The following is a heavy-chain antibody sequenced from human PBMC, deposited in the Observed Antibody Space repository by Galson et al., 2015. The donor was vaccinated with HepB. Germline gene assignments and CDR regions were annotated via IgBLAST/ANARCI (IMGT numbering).Heavy chain of an antibody. CDR2: IYPGDSDT. V-gene: IGHV5-51*01. J-gene: IGHJ4*02. CDR1: GYSFTSYW. D-gene: IGHD3-22*01. Sequence: QSGAEVKKPGESLKISCKGSGYSFTSYWIGWVRQMPGKGLEWMGIIYPGDSDTRYSPSFQGQVTISADKSISTAYLQWSSLKASDTAMYYCAISYYYDSSGYYELDYWGQGTLVTVSS. CDR3: AISYYYDSSGYYELDY.